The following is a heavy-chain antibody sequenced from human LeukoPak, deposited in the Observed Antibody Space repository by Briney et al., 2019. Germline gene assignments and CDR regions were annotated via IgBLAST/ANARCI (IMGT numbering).Heavy chain of an antibody. CDR1: GYTFTGYY. CDR3: ARYYYDSSGFPYGFDY. D-gene: IGHD3-22*01. V-gene: IGHV1-2*02. CDR2: INPNSGGT. J-gene: IGHJ4*02. Sequence: GASVKVSCKASGYTFTGYYMHWVRQAPGQGLEWMGWINPNSGGTNYAQKFQGRVTMTRDTSISTAYMELSRLRSDDTAVYYCARYYYDSSGFPYGFDYWGQGTLVTASS.